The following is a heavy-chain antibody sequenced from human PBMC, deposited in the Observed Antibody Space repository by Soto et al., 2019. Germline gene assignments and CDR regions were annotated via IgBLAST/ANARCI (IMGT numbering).Heavy chain of an antibody. CDR2: ISYDGSNK. Sequence: GGSLRLSCAASGFTFSSYGMHWVRQAPGKGLEWVAVISYDGSNKYYADSVKGRFTISRDNSKNTLYLQMNSLRAEDTAVYYCAKDRYSGYDYLPHYWGQGTLVTVSS. V-gene: IGHV3-30*18. D-gene: IGHD5-12*01. J-gene: IGHJ4*02. CDR1: GFTFSSYG. CDR3: AKDRYSGYDYLPHY.